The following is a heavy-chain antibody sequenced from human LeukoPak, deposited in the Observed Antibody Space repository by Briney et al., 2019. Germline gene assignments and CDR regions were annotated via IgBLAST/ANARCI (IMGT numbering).Heavy chain of an antibody. V-gene: IGHV4-34*01. CDR2: VHLDGRT. J-gene: IGHJ4*02. D-gene: IGHD3-3*01. CDR3: AREGGFYRPLDY. CDR1: GGSFSGYS. Sequence: PSETLSLTCAVYGGSFSGYSWTWIRQPPGKGLEWIGEVHLDGRTNYNPSLESRLTMSVDVSENQVSLKLTSVTAADTAVYYCAREGGFYRPLDYSGQGTLVTVSS.